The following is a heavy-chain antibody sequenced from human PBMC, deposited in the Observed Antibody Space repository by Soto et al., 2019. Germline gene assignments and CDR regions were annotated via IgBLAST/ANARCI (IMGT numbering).Heavy chain of an antibody. CDR2: ISAYNGNT. J-gene: IGHJ6*02. V-gene: IGHV1-18*01. CDR3: AIDGDRGRYSSSFTYYYYGMDV. Sequence: ASVKVSCKASGYTFTSYGISWVRQAPGQGLEWMGWISAYNGNTNYAQKLQGRVTMTTDTSTSTAYMELRSLRSDDTAVYYCAIDGDRGRYSSSFTYYYYGMDVWGQGTTVTAP. CDR1: GYTFTSYG. D-gene: IGHD6-6*01.